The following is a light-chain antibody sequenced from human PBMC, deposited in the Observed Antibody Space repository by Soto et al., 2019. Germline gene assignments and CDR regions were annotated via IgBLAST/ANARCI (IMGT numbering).Light chain of an antibody. CDR3: QQANSPIT. J-gene: IGKJ2*01. CDR2: AAS. Sequence: DIQMTQSPSSVSASVGDRVTITCRASQGISRWLDWYQQKPGKAPKLLIYAASSLQSGVPSRFIGSGAGTDFNLTISSLQPEDCATYYCQQANSPITFGPGTKLEIK. V-gene: IGKV1-12*01. CDR1: QGISRW.